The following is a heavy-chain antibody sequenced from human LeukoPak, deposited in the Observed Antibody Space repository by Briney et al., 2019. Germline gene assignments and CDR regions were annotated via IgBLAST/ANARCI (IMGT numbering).Heavy chain of an antibody. CDR1: GESFSDYY. CDR2: INHSGST. CDR3: ARGGSSSWYGDAFDF. Sequence: SETLSLTCAVYGESFSDYYWTWIRQPPGRGLEWIGEINHSGSTNYNPSLKSRVTMSVDTSKNQFSLKLSSVIAADTAVYFCARGGSSSWYGDAFDFWGQGTMVTVSS. V-gene: IGHV4-34*01. D-gene: IGHD6-13*01. J-gene: IGHJ3*01.